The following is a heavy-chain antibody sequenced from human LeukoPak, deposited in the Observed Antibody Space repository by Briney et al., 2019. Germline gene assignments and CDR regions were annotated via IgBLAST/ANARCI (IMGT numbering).Heavy chain of an antibody. CDR1: GFTFSNYW. CDR3: ARFETVAAKPIEH. J-gene: IGHJ1*01. CDR2: INSDGSTT. V-gene: IGHV3-74*01. Sequence: GGSLRLSCAASGFTFSNYWMHWVRQAPGKGLVWVSRINSDGSTTTYADSVKGRFTLSRDNAKNTLNLQMNSLRVEDTAVYYCARFETVAAKPIEHWGPGTLVTVSS. D-gene: IGHD6-19*01.